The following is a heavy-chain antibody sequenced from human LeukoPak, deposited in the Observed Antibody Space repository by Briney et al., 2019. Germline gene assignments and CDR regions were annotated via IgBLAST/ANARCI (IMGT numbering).Heavy chain of an antibody. Sequence: GGSLRLSCAASGFTFSSYSMNWVRQAPGKGLEWASYISSSSSTIYYADSVKGRFTISRDNAKNSLYLQMNSLRAEDTAVYYCARDLSYGYVLSYYFDYWGQGTLVTVSS. D-gene: IGHD5-18*01. CDR3: ARDLSYGYVLSYYFDY. V-gene: IGHV3-48*01. CDR1: GFTFSSYS. J-gene: IGHJ4*02. CDR2: ISSSSSTI.